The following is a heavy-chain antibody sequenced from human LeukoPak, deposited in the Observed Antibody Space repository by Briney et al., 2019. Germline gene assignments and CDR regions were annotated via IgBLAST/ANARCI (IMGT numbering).Heavy chain of an antibody. Sequence: PGGSLRLSCAASGFTFSSYSMNWVRQAPGEGLEWVSSISSSSSYIYYADSVKGRFTISRDNAKNSLYLQMNSLRAEDTAVYYRARDTGYYYYMDVWGKGTTVTVSS. CDR2: ISSSSSYI. CDR3: ARDTGYYYYMDV. CDR1: GFTFSSYS. J-gene: IGHJ6*03. D-gene: IGHD1-14*01. V-gene: IGHV3-21*01.